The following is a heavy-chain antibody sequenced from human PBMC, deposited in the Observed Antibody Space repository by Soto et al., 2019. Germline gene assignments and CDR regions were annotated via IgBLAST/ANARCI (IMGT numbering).Heavy chain of an antibody. V-gene: IGHV3-30*04. Sequence: GFLRLSCAASGFTFSRHAIHWVRLTPGRGLEWVLAISRDGSYIYYTDSVKGRFTVSRDNSKNTVFVQMNRLIPDDTALYFCARTRNGGVADSFDSWGQGTRVTVSS. J-gene: IGHJ5*01. D-gene: IGHD3-3*01. CDR2: ISRDGSYI. CDR1: GFTFSRHA. CDR3: ARTRNGGVADSFDS.